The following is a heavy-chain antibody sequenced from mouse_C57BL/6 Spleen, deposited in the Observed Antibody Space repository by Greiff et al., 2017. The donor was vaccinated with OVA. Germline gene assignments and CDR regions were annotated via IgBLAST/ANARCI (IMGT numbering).Heavy chain of an antibody. Sequence: EVKLVESGGGLVQPGGSMKLSCAASGFTFSDAWMDWVRQSPEKGLEWVAEIRNKANNHATYYAESVKGRFTISRDDSKSSVYLQMNSLRAEDTGFYYCTLSFYYYGSRYFDVWGTGTTGTVSS. J-gene: IGHJ1*03. CDR1: GFTFSDAW. D-gene: IGHD1-1*01. V-gene: IGHV6-6*01. CDR2: IRNKANNHAT. CDR3: TLSFYYYGSRYFDV.